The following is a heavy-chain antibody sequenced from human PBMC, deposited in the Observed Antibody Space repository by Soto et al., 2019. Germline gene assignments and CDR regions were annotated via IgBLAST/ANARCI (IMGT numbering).Heavy chain of an antibody. CDR2: IYYSGST. V-gene: IGHV4-31*03. D-gene: IGHD6-13*01. J-gene: IGHJ4*02. CDR1: GGSISSGGYY. CDR3: AGGDIAGGASEYYFDY. Sequence: PSETLSLTCTVSGGSISSGGYYWSWIRQHPGKGLEWIGYIYYSGSTYYNPSLKSRVTISVDTSKNQFSLKLSSVTAADTAVYYCAGGDIAGGASEYYFDYWGQGTLVTVSS.